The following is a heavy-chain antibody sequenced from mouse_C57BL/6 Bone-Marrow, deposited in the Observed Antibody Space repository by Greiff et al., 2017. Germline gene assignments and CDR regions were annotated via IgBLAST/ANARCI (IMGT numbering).Heavy chain of an antibody. J-gene: IGHJ2*01. CDR1: GYTFTSYW. CDR2: IDPSDSYT. Sequence: QVQLQQPGAELVMPGASVKLSCKASGYTFTSYWMHWVKQRPGQGLEWIGEIDPSDSYTNYNQKFKGKSTLTVDKSSSTVYMQLSSLTSEDSAVYYCARGGYYSYYFDYWGQGTTLTVSS. V-gene: IGHV1-69*01. CDR3: ARGGYYSYYFDY. D-gene: IGHD2-3*01.